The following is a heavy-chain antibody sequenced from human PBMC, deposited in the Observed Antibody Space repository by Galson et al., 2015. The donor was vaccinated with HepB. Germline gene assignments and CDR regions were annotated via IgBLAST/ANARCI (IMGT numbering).Heavy chain of an antibody. Sequence: SLRLSCATSGFTFSSYAMHWVRQAPGKGLEWVAVISYDGSNKYYADSVKGRFTISRDNSKNTLYLQMNSLRAEDTAVYYCARDHLRYWSSTSCYATDYYYGMDVWGQGTTVTVSS. J-gene: IGHJ6*02. CDR1: GFTFSSYA. CDR3: ARDHLRYWSSTSCYATDYYYGMDV. CDR2: ISYDGSNK. D-gene: IGHD2-2*01. V-gene: IGHV3-30*04.